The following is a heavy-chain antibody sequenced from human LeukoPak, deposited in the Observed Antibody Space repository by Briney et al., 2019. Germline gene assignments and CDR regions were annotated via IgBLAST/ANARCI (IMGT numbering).Heavy chain of an antibody. D-gene: IGHD6-13*01. CDR1: GYTFTSYA. CDR2: INAGNGNT. J-gene: IGHJ5*02. Sequence: ASVKVSCKASGYTFTSYAMHWVRQAPGQRLEWMGWINAGNGNTKYSQEFQGRVTITRDTSASTAYMELSSLRSEDMAVYYCARDPIAAAGRGWFDPWGQGTLVTVSS. V-gene: IGHV1-3*03. CDR3: ARDPIAAAGRGWFDP.